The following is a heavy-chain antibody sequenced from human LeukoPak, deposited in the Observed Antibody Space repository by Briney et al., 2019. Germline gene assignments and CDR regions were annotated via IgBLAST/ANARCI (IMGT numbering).Heavy chain of an antibody. CDR1: GGSISSSDYY. D-gene: IGHD2-2*01. J-gene: IGHJ5*02. CDR2: IYYSGST. Sequence: NALETLSLTCTVSGGSISSSDYYWGWIRQSPGKGLEWIGSIYYSGSTYYNPSLKSRVTISVDTSKNQFSLKLISVTAADTAVYYCARIPLIFCSSTNCYRFDPWGQGTLVTVSS. CDR3: ARIPLIFCSSTNCYRFDP. V-gene: IGHV4-39*01.